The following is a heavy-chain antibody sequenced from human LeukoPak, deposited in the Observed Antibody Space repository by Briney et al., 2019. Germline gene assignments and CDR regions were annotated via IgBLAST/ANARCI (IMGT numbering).Heavy chain of an antibody. Sequence: PSETLSLTCTVSGGSVSSYYWNWIRQPPGKDLEWIGFIYSSGSTNYSPSLKSRVTISIDTSKNQFSLRLSSVTAADTAVYYCARVASRSSSSRCFDYWGQGTLVTVSS. V-gene: IGHV4-4*08. CDR1: GGSVSSYY. CDR3: ARVASRSSSSRCFDY. CDR2: IYSSGST. D-gene: IGHD6-6*01. J-gene: IGHJ4*02.